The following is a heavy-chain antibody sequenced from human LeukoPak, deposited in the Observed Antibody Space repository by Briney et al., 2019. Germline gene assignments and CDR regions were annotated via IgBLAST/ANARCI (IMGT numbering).Heavy chain of an antibody. D-gene: IGHD3-9*01. Sequence: GGSLRPSCAASGFTFSSYGMHWVRQAPGKGLEWVAVISYDGSNKYYADSVKGRFTISRDNSKNTLYLQMNSLRAEDTAVYYCAKSSRPLRYFDWLLLSWGQGTLVTVSS. V-gene: IGHV3-30*18. CDR1: GFTFSSYG. CDR2: ISYDGSNK. J-gene: IGHJ4*02. CDR3: AKSSRPLRYFDWLLLS.